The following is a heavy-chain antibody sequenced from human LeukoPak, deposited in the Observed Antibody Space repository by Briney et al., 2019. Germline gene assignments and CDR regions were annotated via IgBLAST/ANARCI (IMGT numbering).Heavy chain of an antibody. D-gene: IGHD5-24*01. CDR3: ARDLGRDRYFDS. J-gene: IGHJ4*02. Sequence: PGRSLRLSCAASGFTFDDYAMHWVRQAPGKGLEWVSGISWNSGSIGYTDSVKGRFTISRDNAKNSLYLQMNNLRAEDTAVYYCARDLGRDRYFDSWGQGTLVTVSS. V-gene: IGHV3-9*01. CDR1: GFTFDDYA. CDR2: ISWNSGSI.